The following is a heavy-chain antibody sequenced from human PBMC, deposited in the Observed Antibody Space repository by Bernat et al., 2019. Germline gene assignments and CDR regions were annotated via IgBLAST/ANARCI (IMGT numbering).Heavy chain of an antibody. CDR2: ISAYNGNT. D-gene: IGHD2-15*01. J-gene: IGHJ5*02. V-gene: IGHV1-18*01. CDR1: GYTFTSYG. CDR3: ARAYCSGGSCYQRRDWFDP. Sequence: QVQLVQSGAEVKKPGASVKVSCKASGYTFTSYGISWVRQAPGQGLEWMGWISAYNGNTNYAQKLQGRFTMTTDPSTSTAYMELRSLRSDDTAVYYCARAYCSGGSCYQRRDWFDPWGQGTLVTVSS.